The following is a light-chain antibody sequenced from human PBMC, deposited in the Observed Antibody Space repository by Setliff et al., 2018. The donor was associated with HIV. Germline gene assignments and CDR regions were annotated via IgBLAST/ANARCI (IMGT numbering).Light chain of an antibody. CDR3: SSSTSSTPFYV. Sequence: QSALTQPASVSGSPGQSITISCTGTSSDVGGYNYVSWYQQHPGKAPKLMISDVSNRPSGVSNRFSGSKSGNTASLTISGLQAEDEADYYCSSSTSSTPFYVFGTGTKVTV. CDR2: DVS. V-gene: IGLV2-14*03. J-gene: IGLJ1*01. CDR1: SSDVGGYNY.